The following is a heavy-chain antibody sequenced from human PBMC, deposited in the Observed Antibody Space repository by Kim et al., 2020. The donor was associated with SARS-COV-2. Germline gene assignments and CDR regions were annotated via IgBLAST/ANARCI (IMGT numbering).Heavy chain of an antibody. CDR3: ASLYDSSGYYSLPDAFDI. D-gene: IGHD3-22*01. Sequence: SETLSLTCTVSGGSISSSSYYWGWIRQPPGKGLEWIGSIYYSGSTYYNPSLKSRVTISVDTSKNQFSLKLSSVTAADTAVYYCASLYDSSGYYSLPDAFDIWGQGTMVTVSS. V-gene: IGHV4-39*01. J-gene: IGHJ3*02. CDR1: GGSISSSSYY. CDR2: IYYSGST.